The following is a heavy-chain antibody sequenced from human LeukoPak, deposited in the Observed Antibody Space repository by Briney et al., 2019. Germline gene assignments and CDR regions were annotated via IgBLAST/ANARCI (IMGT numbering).Heavy chain of an antibody. J-gene: IGHJ4*02. Sequence: SETLSLTCAVSGYSISSGYYWGWIRQPPGKGLEWIGCIYHSGSTYYNPSLKSRVTISVDTSKNQFSLKLSSVTAADTAVYYCARDDSSGWVGVGYFDYWGQGTLVTVSS. D-gene: IGHD6-19*01. CDR2: IYHSGST. CDR1: GYSISSGYY. CDR3: ARDDSSGWVGVGYFDY. V-gene: IGHV4-38-2*02.